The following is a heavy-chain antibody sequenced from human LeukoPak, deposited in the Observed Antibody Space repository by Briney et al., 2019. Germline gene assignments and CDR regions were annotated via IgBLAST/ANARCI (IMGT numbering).Heavy chain of an antibody. CDR3: APAAFP. CDR1: GFTFSSYG. Sequence: SLRLSCAASGFTFSSYGMHWVRQAPGKGLEWVAVISYDGSNKYYADSVKGRFTISRDNSKNTLYLQMNSLRAEDTAVYYCAPAAFPWGQGTLVTVSS. J-gene: IGHJ5*02. V-gene: IGHV3-30*03. CDR2: ISYDGSNK. D-gene: IGHD2-2*01.